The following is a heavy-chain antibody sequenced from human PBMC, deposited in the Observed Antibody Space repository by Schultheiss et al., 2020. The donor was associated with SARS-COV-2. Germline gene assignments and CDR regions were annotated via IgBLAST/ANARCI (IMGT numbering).Heavy chain of an antibody. CDR1: GFTFSSYA. V-gene: IGHV3-30*04. Sequence: GGSLRLSCAASGFTFSSYAMHWVRQAPGKGLEWVAVISYDGSNKYYADSVKGRFTISRDNSKNTLYLQMNSLRAEDTAVYYCARDSGSYLLYGMDVWGQGTTVTVSS. J-gene: IGHJ6*02. CDR2: ISYDGSNK. CDR3: ARDSGSYLLYGMDV. D-gene: IGHD1-26*01.